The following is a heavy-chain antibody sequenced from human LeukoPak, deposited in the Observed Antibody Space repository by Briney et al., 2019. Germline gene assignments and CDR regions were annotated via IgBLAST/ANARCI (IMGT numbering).Heavy chain of an antibody. V-gene: IGHV3-7*01. J-gene: IGHJ4*02. CDR2: IKQDGSEK. CDR1: GFTFSSYW. CDR3: ARASIVVVTPYYFDY. D-gene: IGHD3-22*01. Sequence: GGSLRLSCAASGFTFSSYWMSWVRQAPGKGLEGVANIKQDGSEKDYVDSVKGRFTISRDNAKNSLYLQMNSLRAEDTAVYYCARASIVVVTPYYFDYWGQGTLVTVSS.